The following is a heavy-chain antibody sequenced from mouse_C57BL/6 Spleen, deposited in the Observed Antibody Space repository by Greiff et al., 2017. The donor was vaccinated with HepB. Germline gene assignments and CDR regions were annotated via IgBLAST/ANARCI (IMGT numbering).Heavy chain of an antibody. CDR3: ARTGERIYYDCDEVFDY. J-gene: IGHJ2*01. V-gene: IGHV2-2*01. CDR1: GFSFTSYG. D-gene: IGHD2-4*01. CDR2: IWSGGST. Sequence: QVQLKQSGPGLVQPSQSLSITCTVSGFSFTSYGVHWVRQSPGKGLEWLGVIWSGGSTDYNAAFISRLIISKDNSKSQVFFKMNRLQADDTAIYYCARTGERIYYDCDEVFDYWGQGTTLTVSS.